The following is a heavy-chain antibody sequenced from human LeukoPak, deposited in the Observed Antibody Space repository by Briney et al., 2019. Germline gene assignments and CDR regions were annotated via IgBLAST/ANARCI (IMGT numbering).Heavy chain of an antibody. CDR1: GFTVSSNY. J-gene: IGHJ3*02. D-gene: IGHD4-17*01. V-gene: IGHV3-66*01. Sequence: GGSLRLSCAASGFTVSSNYMSWVRQAPGKGLEWVSVIYSGGSTYYADSVKGRFTISRDNSKNTLYLQMNSLRAEDTAVYYCARGPAVTTPLAFDIWGQGTMVTVSS. CDR2: IYSGGST. CDR3: ARGPAVTTPLAFDI.